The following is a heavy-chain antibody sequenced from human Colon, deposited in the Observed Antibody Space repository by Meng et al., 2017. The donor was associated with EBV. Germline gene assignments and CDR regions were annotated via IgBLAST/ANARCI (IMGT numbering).Heavy chain of an antibody. V-gene: IGHV4-61*01. CDR1: GCSASSETYF. CDR2: VSYSGGT. J-gene: IGHJ4*02. D-gene: IGHD2-2*01. Sequence: RLRVSGPRRVNSLAPLSVSCAASGCSASSETYFWNWMRQRPGKAMEWIGYVSYSGGTNYNRSLKDRVTISVDTSKNQVSLRLSSVTAADTAVFYCARAVGPDCSSTSCPFNYWGQGTLVTVSS. CDR3: ARAVGPDCSSTSCPFNY.